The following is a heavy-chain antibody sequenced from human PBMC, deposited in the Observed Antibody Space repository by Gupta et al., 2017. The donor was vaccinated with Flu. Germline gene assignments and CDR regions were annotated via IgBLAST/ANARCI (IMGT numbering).Heavy chain of an antibody. CDR1: GFRFSSYG. V-gene: IGHV3-33*01. J-gene: IGHJ3*02. CDR3: ARPTGPLWKGAFDS. Sequence: QVQLVESGGGVVQPGRSLRLSCAASGFRFSSYGMHWVRQAPGKGLEWVAVIWYDGNNKYYGDSVKGRFTISRDNSKNTLFLQMNSLRTEDTAVDYCARPTGPLWKGAFDSWGQGTMVTVSS. CDR2: IWYDGNNK. D-gene: IGHD2-21*01.